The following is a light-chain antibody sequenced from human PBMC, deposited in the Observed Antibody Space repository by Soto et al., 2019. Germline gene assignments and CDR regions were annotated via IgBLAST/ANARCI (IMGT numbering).Light chain of an antibody. Sequence: ESVLTQSPGTLYLSPGEIATLSCRASQRVSTSYLAWYQQKPGQAPRHLIYGASSRATGIPDRFSGSGSGTDCTLTISRLEPEDFAVYYCQQYGSSPYTFGQGTKLELK. CDR3: QQYGSSPYT. CDR1: QRVSTSY. J-gene: IGKJ2*01. V-gene: IGKV3-20*01. CDR2: GAS.